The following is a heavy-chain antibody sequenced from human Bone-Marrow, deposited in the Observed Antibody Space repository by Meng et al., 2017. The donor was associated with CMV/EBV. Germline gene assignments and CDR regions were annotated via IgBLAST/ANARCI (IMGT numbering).Heavy chain of an antibody. CDR3: VLRVRGEFDY. Sequence: ASVKVSCKASGNTFTSYYMHWVRQAPGQGLEWMGIINPSGGSTSYAQKFQGRVTMTRDTSTSTVYMELSSLGSEDTAVYYRVLRVRGEFDYWGQGTLVTVSS. V-gene: IGHV1-46*01. CDR2: INPSGGST. J-gene: IGHJ4*02. D-gene: IGHD3-10*01. CDR1: GNTFTSYY.